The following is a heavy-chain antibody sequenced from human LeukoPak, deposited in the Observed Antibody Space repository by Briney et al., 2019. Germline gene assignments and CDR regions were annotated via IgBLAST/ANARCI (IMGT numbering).Heavy chain of an antibody. V-gene: IGHV1-8*01. Sequence: ASVKVSCKASGYTFTSFDINWVRQATGQGLEWMGWMNPNSGNAGYAQKFQGRVTMTRNTSISTAYMELSSLRSEDTAVYYCARGVTRGYSPSLYWGQGTLVTVSS. CDR1: GYTFTSFD. CDR2: MNPNSGNA. D-gene: IGHD5-18*01. CDR3: ARGVTRGYSPSLY. J-gene: IGHJ4*02.